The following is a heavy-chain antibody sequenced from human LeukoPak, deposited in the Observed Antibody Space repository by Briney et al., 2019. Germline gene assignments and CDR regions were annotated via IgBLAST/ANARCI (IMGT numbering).Heavy chain of an antibody. D-gene: IGHD2-2*01. Sequence: SETLSLTCTVSGGSISSYYWSWIRQPAGKGLEWIGRIYTSGSTNYNPSLKSRVTISVDTSKNQFSLKLSSVTAADTAVYYCAREDCSSTSCLYFDYWGQGTLVTVSS. CDR3: AREDCSSTSCLYFDY. CDR2: IYTSGST. V-gene: IGHV4-4*07. CDR1: GGSISSYY. J-gene: IGHJ4*02.